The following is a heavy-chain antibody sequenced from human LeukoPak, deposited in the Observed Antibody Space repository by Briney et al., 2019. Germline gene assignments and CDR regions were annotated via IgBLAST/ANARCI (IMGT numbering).Heavy chain of an antibody. CDR1: GFTFSSYG. V-gene: IGHV3-30*02. Sequence: GGSLRLSCAASGFTFSSYGMHWVRQAPGEGLEWVAFIRYDGSNKYYADSVKGRFTISRDNSKNTLYLQMNSLRAEDTAVYYCAKDSSSPTYYYYYMDVWGKGTTVTVSS. D-gene: IGHD6-6*01. CDR3: AKDSSSPTYYYYYMDV. J-gene: IGHJ6*03. CDR2: IRYDGSNK.